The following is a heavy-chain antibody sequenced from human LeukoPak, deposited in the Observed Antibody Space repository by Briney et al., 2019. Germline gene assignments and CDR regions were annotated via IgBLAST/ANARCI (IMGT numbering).Heavy chain of an antibody. Sequence: ASVKVSCKASGYTFTSYAMNWVRQAPGQGLEWMGWINTNTGNPTYAQGFTGRFVFSLDTSVSTAYLQISSLKAENTAVYYCARDEDILTGYSYFDYWGQGTLVTVSS. CDR2: INTNTGNP. J-gene: IGHJ4*02. D-gene: IGHD3-9*01. V-gene: IGHV7-4-1*02. CDR1: GYTFTSYA. CDR3: ARDEDILTGYSYFDY.